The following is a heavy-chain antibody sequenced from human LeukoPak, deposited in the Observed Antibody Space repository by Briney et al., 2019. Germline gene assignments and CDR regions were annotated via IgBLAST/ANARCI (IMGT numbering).Heavy chain of an antibody. Sequence: SVKVSCKASGGTFSSYAISWVRQAPGQGLEWMGGIIPIFGTANYAQKFQGRVTITADESTSTAYMELSSLRSEDTAVYYCARRHYDSSGYSDYFDYWGQGTLVTVSS. CDR3: ARRHYDSSGYSDYFDY. J-gene: IGHJ4*02. CDR2: IIPIFGTA. V-gene: IGHV1-69*01. D-gene: IGHD3-22*01. CDR1: GGTFSSYA.